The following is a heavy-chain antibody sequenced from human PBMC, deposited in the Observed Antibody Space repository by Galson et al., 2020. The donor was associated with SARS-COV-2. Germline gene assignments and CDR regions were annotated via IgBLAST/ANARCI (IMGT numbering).Heavy chain of an antibody. D-gene: IGHD3-22*01. Sequence: SETLSLTCTISGSMSDYYWSWIRQSPGRGLEWIAYIRSCGRTNYNASLKRRITISVDTSRNQFYLRMTSMTAADTALYYCARHSKYDRDGYQDAFDIWGQGTVVTVSS. V-gene: IGHV4-59*08. CDR3: ARHSKYDRDGYQDAFDI. J-gene: IGHJ3*02. CDR2: IRSCGRT. CDR1: GSMSDYY.